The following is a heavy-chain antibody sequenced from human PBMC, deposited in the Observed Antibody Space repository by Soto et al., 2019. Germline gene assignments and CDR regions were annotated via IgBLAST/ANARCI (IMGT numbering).Heavy chain of an antibody. CDR2: IHPSGQPI. Sequence: EVQLVEAGGGLIQPGGSLRLSCAASGFTFSSSEMYWVRQAPGKGLEWVSYIHPSGQPIFYADSVKGRFTISRDNAKNSLYLHMSSLRAEDAAVYYCARRASRWGQGTMVTVSS. CDR1: GFTFSSSE. V-gene: IGHV3-48*03. D-gene: IGHD1-26*01. CDR3: ARRASR. J-gene: IGHJ3*01.